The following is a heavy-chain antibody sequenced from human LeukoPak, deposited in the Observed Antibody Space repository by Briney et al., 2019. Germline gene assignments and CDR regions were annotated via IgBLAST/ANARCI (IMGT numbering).Heavy chain of an antibody. CDR3: ARAEDGSGSYYNVFDKPGGDYYFDY. CDR1: GFTFSSYW. V-gene: IGHV3-7*01. Sequence: GGSLRLSCAASGFTFSSYWMSWVRQAPGKGLEWVANIKQDGSEKYYVDSVKGRFTISRDNAKNSLYLQMNSLRAEDTAVYYCARAEDGSGSYYNVFDKPGGDYYFDYWGQGTLVTVSS. D-gene: IGHD3-10*01. J-gene: IGHJ4*02. CDR2: IKQDGSEK.